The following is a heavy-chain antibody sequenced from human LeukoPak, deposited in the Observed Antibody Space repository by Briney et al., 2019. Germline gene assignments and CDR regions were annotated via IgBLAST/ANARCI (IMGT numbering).Heavy chain of an antibody. CDR1: GGSLTSSNW. CDR2: IYYTGST. J-gene: IGHJ4*02. Sequence: SETLSLTCAVSGGSLTSSNWWSWVRQPPGKGLEWIGCIYYTGSTYYNPSLKSRVTISVDTSKNQFSLRLSSVTAADTALYYCARDSATYGSGSYLDYWGQGTLVTVSS. CDR3: ARDSATYGSGSYLDY. V-gene: IGHV4-4*02. D-gene: IGHD3-10*01.